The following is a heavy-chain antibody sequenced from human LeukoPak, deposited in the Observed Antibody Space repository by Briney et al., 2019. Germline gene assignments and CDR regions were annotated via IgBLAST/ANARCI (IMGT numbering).Heavy chain of an antibody. D-gene: IGHD1/OR15-1a*01. CDR3: TRGMRLSAAGTFYFDY. CDR1: GDSVSSNSAT. V-gene: IGHV6-1*01. CDR2: TYHRSKWYT. J-gene: IGHJ4*02. Sequence: SQTLSLTCGISGDSVSSNSATWNWIRQSTSSGLEWLGRTYHRSKWYTDYGVSVKGRITINPDTSKNQFSLQLQSVTPEDTAVYYCTRGMRLSAAGTFYFDYWGQGTLVPVSS.